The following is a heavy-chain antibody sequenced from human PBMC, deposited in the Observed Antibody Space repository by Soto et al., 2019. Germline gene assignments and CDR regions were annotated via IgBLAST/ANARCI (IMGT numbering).Heavy chain of an antibody. J-gene: IGHJ3*02. CDR2: MKPYSGNT. Sequence: QVQLVQSGAEVKNPGASVKVSCKTSGYTFTSYDINWGRQATGQGLEWMGWMKPYSGNTAYAQKFQGRVTMTRNNSISTAYMEMRSLRSADPAVYYCARERSSGAFDIWGQGTMVTVSS. V-gene: IGHV1-8*01. CDR1: GYTFTSYD. D-gene: IGHD1-26*01. CDR3: ARERSSGAFDI.